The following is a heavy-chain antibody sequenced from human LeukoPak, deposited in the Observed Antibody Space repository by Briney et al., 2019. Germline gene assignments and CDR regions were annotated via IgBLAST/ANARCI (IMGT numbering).Heavy chain of an antibody. J-gene: IGHJ5*02. CDR3: ASKLEGYCSSTSCPVA. CDR2: IYHSGST. D-gene: IGHD2-2*01. CDR1: GFTFSSYA. Sequence: GSLRLSCAASGFTFSSYAMSWVRQAPGKGLEWIGSIYHSGSTYYNPSLKSRVTISVDTSKNQFSLKLSSVTAADTAVYYCASKLEGYCSSTSCPVAWGQGTLVTVSS. V-gene: IGHV4-38-2*01.